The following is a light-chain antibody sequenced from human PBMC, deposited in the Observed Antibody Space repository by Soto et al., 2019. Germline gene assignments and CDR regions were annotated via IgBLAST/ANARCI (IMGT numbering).Light chain of an antibody. Sequence: DIQMVQNPSPLSASLGDRVTITFRASESISRWLAWYQQKPGKPPNLLIYKASTLGSGVPSRFSGTGSGTEFTLTSSSLQPDDIATYSCQQSHSYCTFGQGTKVDTK. CDR1: ESISRW. CDR3: QQSHSYCT. V-gene: IGKV1-5*03. CDR2: KAS. J-gene: IGKJ1*01.